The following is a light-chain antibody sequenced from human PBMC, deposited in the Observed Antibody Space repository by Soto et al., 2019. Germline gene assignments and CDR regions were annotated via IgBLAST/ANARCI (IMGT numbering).Light chain of an antibody. J-gene: IGKJ1*01. CDR2: GAS. CDR3: QQRSNWPRT. V-gene: IGKV3-11*01. CDR1: QGVSSN. Sequence: EIVLTQSPATLSVSPGERATLSCRASQGVSSNLAWYQQKPGQAPRLLIYGASTRVTGIPARFSGSGSGTDFTLTISSLEPEDFAVYYCQQRSNWPRTFGQGTKVDIK.